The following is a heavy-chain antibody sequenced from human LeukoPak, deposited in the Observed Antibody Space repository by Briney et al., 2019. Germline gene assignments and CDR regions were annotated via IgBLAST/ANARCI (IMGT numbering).Heavy chain of an antibody. D-gene: IGHD3-10*01. CDR2: INPNTGGT. CDR3: ARPLRVTMIRGAAFRASSDFDP. J-gene: IGHJ5*02. CDR1: GYTFSGYY. Sequence: VASVKVSCTASGYTFSGYYIHWVRQAPGQGLEWMGWINPNTGGTKYAQRFQDRVTMTRDTSISTAYMEVSRLRYDDTAVYYCARPLRVTMIRGAAFRASSDFDPWGQGTPVTVSS. V-gene: IGHV1-2*02.